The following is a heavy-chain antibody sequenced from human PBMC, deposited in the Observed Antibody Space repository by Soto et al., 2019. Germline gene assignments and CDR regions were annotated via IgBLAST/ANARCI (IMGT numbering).Heavy chain of an antibody. J-gene: IGHJ4*02. CDR1: GGTFSSYT. CDR2: ISAYNGNT. Sequence: ASVKVSCKASGGTFSSYTISWVRQAPGQGLEWMGWISAYNGNTNYAQKLQGRVTMTTDTSTSTAYMELRSLRSDDTAVYYCARDLPRTYYYDSSGYYHLDYWGQGTLVTVSS. V-gene: IGHV1-18*01. CDR3: ARDLPRTYYYDSSGYYHLDY. D-gene: IGHD3-22*01.